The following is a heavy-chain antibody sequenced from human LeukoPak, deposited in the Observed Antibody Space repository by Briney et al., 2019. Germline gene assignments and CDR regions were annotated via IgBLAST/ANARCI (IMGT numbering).Heavy chain of an antibody. V-gene: IGHV1-69*01. CDR2: IIPIFGTA. J-gene: IGHJ4*02. CDR3: ARVWDYDSSGYSYYFDY. CDR1: GGTFSSYA. D-gene: IGHD3-22*01. Sequence: ASVKVSRKASGGTFSSYAISWVRQAPGQGLEWMGGIIPIFGTANYAQKFQGRVTITADESTSTAYMELSSLRSEDTAVYYCARVWDYDSSGYSYYFDYWGQGTLVTVSS.